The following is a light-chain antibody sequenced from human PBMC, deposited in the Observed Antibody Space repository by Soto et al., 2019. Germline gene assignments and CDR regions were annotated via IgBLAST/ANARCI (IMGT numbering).Light chain of an antibody. CDR3: THCYRSQA. J-gene: IGKJ2*01. CDR1: QNIFTY. V-gene: IGKV1-39*01. Sequence: VTVDFVGRQNIFTYLNWYQQRPGQAPNLLIYATSNLQSGGPSRFSLRGSGTGCTLTISSLHRDEFATFLWTHCYRSQAFGPGTKVDIK. CDR2: ATS.